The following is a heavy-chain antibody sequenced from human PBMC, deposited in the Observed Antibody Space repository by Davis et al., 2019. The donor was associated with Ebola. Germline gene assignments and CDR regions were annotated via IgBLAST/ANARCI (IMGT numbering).Heavy chain of an antibody. CDR1: GYTFTSYG. J-gene: IGHJ4*02. CDR2: ISAYNGNT. V-gene: IGHV1-18*04. CDR3: ARAQFPTTSDH. D-gene: IGHD1-1*01. Sequence: ASVKVSCKASGYTFTSYGISWVRQAPGQGLEWMGWISAYNGNTNYAQNVQGRVIMTSDTATTTAYMEVGSLTSDDTALYFCARAQFPTTSDHWGQGTLVIVSS.